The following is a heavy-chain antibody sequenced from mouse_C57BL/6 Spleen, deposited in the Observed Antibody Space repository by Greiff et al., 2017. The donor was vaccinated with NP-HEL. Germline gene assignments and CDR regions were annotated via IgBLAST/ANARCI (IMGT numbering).Heavy chain of an antibody. CDR1: GYTFTSYW. CDR3: ARWDYYGSSSDV. D-gene: IGHD1-1*01. J-gene: IGHJ1*03. CDR2: IDPSDSYT. V-gene: IGHV1-69*01. Sequence: VQLQQPGAELVMPGASVKLSCKASGYTFTSYWMHWVKQRPGQGLEWIGEIDPSDSYTNSNPKFKGKSTLTVDKSSSTAYMQLSSLTSEDSAVYYCARWDYYGSSSDVWGTGTTVTVSS.